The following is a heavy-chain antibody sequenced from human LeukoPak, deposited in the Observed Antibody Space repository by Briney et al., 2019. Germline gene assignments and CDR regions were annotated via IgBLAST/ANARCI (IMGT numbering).Heavy chain of an antibody. J-gene: IGHJ4*02. V-gene: IGHV3-66*01. CDR3: ARGSGSFSGGFDY. Sequence: GSLRLSCAASGFTVSINYMSWVRQAPGKGLEWVSIIYSGGSTYYADSVKGRFTISRDNSKNTLYLQMNSLRAEDTAVYYCARGSGSFSGGFDYWGQGTLVTVSS. D-gene: IGHD1-26*01. CDR2: IYSGGST. CDR1: GFTVSINY.